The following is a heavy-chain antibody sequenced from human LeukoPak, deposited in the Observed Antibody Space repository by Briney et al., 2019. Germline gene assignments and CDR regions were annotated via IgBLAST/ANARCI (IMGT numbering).Heavy chain of an antibody. CDR1: GGYISSGSYY. CDR3: ASPTADY. Sequence: SETLSLTCTVSGGYISSGSYYWSWIRQPAGKGLEWIGRIYTSGSTNYNPSLKSRVTISVDTSKNQFSLKLSSVTAADMAVYYCASPTADYWGQGTLVTVSS. V-gene: IGHV4-61*02. J-gene: IGHJ4*02. D-gene: IGHD4-11*01. CDR2: IYTSGST.